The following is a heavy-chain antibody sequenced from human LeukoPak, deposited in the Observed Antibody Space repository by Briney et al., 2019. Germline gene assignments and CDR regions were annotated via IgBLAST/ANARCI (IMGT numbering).Heavy chain of an antibody. CDR1: GGSISSGSYY. Sequence: SQTLSLTCTVSGGSISSGSYYWSWIRQPPGKGLEWIGYIYYGGSTNYNPSLKSRVTISVDTSKNQFSLKLSSVTAADTAVYYCASMYSYGYVRFDPWGQGTLVTVSS. CDR3: ASMYSYGYVRFDP. V-gene: IGHV4-61*01. J-gene: IGHJ5*02. CDR2: IYYGGST. D-gene: IGHD5-18*01.